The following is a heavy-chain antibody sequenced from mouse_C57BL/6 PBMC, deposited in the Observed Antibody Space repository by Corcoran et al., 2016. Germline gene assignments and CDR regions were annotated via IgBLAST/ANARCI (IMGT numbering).Heavy chain of an antibody. V-gene: IGHV9-3*01. J-gene: IGHJ2*01. CDR3: ARWITTNFDY. Sequence: QIQLVQSGPELKKPGETVKISCKASGYTFTTYGMSWVKQAPGKGLKWMGWINTYSGVPTYADDVKGRFAFSLETSASTAYLQINNLKNEDTATYFCARWITTNFDYWGQGTTLTVSS. CDR1: GYTFTTYG. D-gene: IGHD2-4*01. CDR2: INTYSGVP.